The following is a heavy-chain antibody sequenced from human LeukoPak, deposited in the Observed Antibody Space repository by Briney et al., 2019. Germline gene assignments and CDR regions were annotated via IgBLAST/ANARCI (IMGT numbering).Heavy chain of an antibody. CDR2: SYSGGST. CDR1: GGSISSGSYF. V-gene: IGHV4-39*07. CDR3: ARVSDYDILTGYYHYFDY. D-gene: IGHD3-9*01. Sequence: PSETLSLTYTVSGGSISSGSYFWGRIRQSPGKGLEWIGSSYSGGSTNYNPSLKSRVTISVDTSKNQFSLKLSSVTAADTAVYYCARVSDYDILTGYYHYFDYWGQGTLVTVSS. J-gene: IGHJ4*02.